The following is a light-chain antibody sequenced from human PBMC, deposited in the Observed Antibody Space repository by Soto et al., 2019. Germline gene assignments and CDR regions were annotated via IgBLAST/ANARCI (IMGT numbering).Light chain of an antibody. CDR2: EVS. CDR3: SSYTTSNTYV. V-gene: IGLV2-18*02. J-gene: IGLJ1*01. CDR1: SSDVGSYNS. Sequence: QSALTQPPSVSGSPGQSVPISCTGTSSDVGSYNSVSWYQQPPGTVPKLMIYEVSNRPSGVPDRFSGSKSGNTASLTISGLQAEDEADYYCSSYTTSNTYVFGTGTQLTVL.